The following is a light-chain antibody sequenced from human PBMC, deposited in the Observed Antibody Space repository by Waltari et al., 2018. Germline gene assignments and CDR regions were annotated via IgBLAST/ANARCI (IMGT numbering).Light chain of an antibody. Sequence: QSALTQPASVFGSPGQSITISCTGTSSDVGSYNLVSWYQHYPGKAPKLMIYEGTKRPSGVSNRFAGSKSGNTASLTISGLQAEDEADYHCCSYAHSSRVVFGGGTKVTVL. J-gene: IGLJ2*01. V-gene: IGLV2-23*01. CDR3: CSYAHSSRVV. CDR2: EGT. CDR1: SSDVGSYNL.